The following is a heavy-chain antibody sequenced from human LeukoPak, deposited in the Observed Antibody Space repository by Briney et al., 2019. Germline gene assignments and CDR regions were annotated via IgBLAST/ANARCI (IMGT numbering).Heavy chain of an antibody. CDR1: GGTFSSYA. J-gene: IGHJ4*02. CDR3: ARGRGYCSSTSCYDLDY. D-gene: IGHD2-2*01. CDR2: IIPIFGTA. Sequence: SVKVSCKASGGTFSSYAISWVRQAPGQGLEWMGGIIPIFGTANYAQKFQGRVTITADESTSTAYMELSSLRSEDTAVYYCARGRGYCSSTSCYDLDYWGQGTLVTVSS. V-gene: IGHV1-69*13.